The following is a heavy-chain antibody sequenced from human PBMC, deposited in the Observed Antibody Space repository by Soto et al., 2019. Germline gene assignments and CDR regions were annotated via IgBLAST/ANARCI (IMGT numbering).Heavy chain of an antibody. V-gene: IGHV4-59*08. J-gene: IGHJ5*02. CDR3: ARSRTHPEFAP. D-gene: IGHD2-2*01. CDR1: GGSISSYY. Sequence: SETLSLTCTVSGGSISSYYWSWIRQPPGKGLEWIGYIYYSGSTNYNPSLKSRVTISVDTSKNQFSLKLSSVTAADTAVYYCARSRTHPEFAPWGQGTLVTVSS. CDR2: IYYSGST.